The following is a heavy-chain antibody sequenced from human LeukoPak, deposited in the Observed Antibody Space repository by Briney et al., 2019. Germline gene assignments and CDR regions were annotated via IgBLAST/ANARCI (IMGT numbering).Heavy chain of an antibody. D-gene: IGHD4-23*01. CDR1: GYTFTGYY. CDR3: ARPTRPGGNREAFSFDY. CDR2: INPSGGST. V-gene: IGHV1-46*01. J-gene: IGHJ4*02. Sequence: ASVKVSCKASGYTFTGYYMHWVRQAPGQGLEWMGIINPSGGSTSYAQKFQGRVTMTRDTSTSTVYMELSSLRSEDTAVYYCARPTRPGGNREAFSFDYWGQGTLVTVSS.